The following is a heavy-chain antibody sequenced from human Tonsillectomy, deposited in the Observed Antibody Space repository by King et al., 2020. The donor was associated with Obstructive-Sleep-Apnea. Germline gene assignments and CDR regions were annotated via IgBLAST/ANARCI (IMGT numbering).Heavy chain of an antibody. CDR2: IYYSGST. CDR1: GGSISSSSYY. D-gene: IGHD4-17*01. V-gene: IGHV4-39*07. Sequence: QLQESGPGLVKPSETLSLTCTVSGGSISSSSYYWGWIRQPPGKGLEWIGSIYYSGSTYYNPSLKSRVTISVDTSKNQFSLKLSSVTAADTAVYYWARDADYGDDPSRKPFDYWGQGTLVTVSS. CDR3: ARDADYGDDPSRKPFDY. J-gene: IGHJ4*02.